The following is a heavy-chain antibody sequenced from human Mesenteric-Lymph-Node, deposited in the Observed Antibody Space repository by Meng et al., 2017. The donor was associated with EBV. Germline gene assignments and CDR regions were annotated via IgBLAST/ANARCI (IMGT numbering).Heavy chain of an antibody. CDR3: ARDELSTGL. Sequence: QVQLQEAGQVLSKPSETLSLTCTVSGVSISSYFWSWIRQPPGKGLEWIGYIYYTGTTNYTPSLKSRVTMSADTSKNQFSLKLASVTAADTAVYYCARDELSTGLWGQGTLVTVSS. CDR2: IYYTGTT. D-gene: IGHD5/OR15-5a*01. V-gene: IGHV4-59*01. CDR1: GVSISSYF. J-gene: IGHJ4*02.